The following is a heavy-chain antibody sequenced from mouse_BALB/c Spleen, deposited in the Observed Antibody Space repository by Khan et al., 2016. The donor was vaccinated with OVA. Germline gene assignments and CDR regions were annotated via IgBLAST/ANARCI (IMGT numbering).Heavy chain of an antibody. CDR1: GFSLTGYG. J-gene: IGHJ4*01. V-gene: IGHV2-6-7*01. Sequence: QVQLKESGPGLVAPSQSLTITCTASGFSLTGYGVHWVRQPPGKGLEWLGMIWGAGITDYNSALKSRLSISKDNSTSHAFLQLNSLQTADTARYYCARGRYYDNCDAMDYWGQGTSVTVAA. D-gene: IGHD2-1*01. CDR3: ARGRYYDNCDAMDY. CDR2: IWGAGIT.